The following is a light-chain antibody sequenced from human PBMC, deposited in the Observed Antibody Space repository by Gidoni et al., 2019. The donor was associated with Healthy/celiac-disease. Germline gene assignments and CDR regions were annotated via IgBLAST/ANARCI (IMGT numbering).Light chain of an antibody. Sequence: IQLTQSPSTLSASVGARVTITCRSSQSSSSWLAWYQKKPGKAPKLLIYDASSLESGVPSRSSGRGAGKEFTITISSLQPDDVETYYCQKYNSYSTCGQGTKVEIK. J-gene: IGKJ1*01. V-gene: IGKV1-5*01. CDR2: DAS. CDR3: QKYNSYST. CDR1: QSSSSW.